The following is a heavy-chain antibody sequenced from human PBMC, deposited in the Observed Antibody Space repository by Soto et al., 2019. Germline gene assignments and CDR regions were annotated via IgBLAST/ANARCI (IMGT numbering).Heavy chain of an antibody. CDR3: ARAQGYCISTSCYTDYYYYGMDV. V-gene: IGHV1-2*04. CDR2: INPNSGGT. Sequence: ASVKVSCKASGYTFTGYYMHWVLQAPGEGLEWMGWINPNSGGTNYAQKFQGWVTMTRDTSISTAYMELSRLRSDDTAVYYCARAQGYCISTSCYTDYYYYGMDVWGQGTTVTVSS. J-gene: IGHJ6*02. CDR1: GYTFTGYY. D-gene: IGHD2-2*02.